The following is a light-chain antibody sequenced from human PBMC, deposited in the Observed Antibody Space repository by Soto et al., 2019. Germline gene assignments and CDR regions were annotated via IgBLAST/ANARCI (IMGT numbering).Light chain of an antibody. CDR3: GSYTGTIYV. CDR1: IGDFGVYKF. Sequence: QSVLTQPASVSGSPGQSSTISCTGTIGDFGVYKFVSWYQQYPGKAPKLIIYEVSNRPSGVSSRFSGSMSGNTASLTISGLQAEDEADYYCGSYTGTIYVFGTGTKLTVL. CDR2: EVS. J-gene: IGLJ1*01. V-gene: IGLV2-14*01.